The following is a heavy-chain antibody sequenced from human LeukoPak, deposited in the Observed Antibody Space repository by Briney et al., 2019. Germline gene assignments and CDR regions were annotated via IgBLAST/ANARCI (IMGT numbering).Heavy chain of an antibody. CDR3: AEDALLGRDGYNFGY. Sequence: GGSLRLSCAASGFTFSSYAMHWVRQAPGKGLEWVAVISYDGSNKYYADSVKGRFTTSRDNSKNTLYLQMNSLRAEDTAVYYCAEDALLGRDGYNFGYWGQGTLVTVSS. CDR1: GFTFSSYA. J-gene: IGHJ4*02. V-gene: IGHV3-30*04. CDR2: ISYDGSNK. D-gene: IGHD5-24*01.